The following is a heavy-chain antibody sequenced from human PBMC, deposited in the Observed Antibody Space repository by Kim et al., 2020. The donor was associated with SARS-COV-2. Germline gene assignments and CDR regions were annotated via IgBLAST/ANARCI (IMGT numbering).Heavy chain of an antibody. CDR3: AKDRDVITAYSGMDV. J-gene: IGHJ6*02. Sequence: DSVKGRFTISRDNSKNTLYLQMNSLRAEDTAVYYCAKDRDVITAYSGMDVWGQGTTVTVSS. D-gene: IGHD3-10*01. V-gene: IGHV3-23*01.